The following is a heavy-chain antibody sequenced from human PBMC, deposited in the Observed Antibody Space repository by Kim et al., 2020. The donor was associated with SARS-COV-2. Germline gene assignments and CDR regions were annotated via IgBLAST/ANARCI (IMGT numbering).Heavy chain of an antibody. Sequence: SVKVSCKASGGTFSSYAISWVRQAPGQGLEWMGGIIPIFGTANYAQKFQGRVTITADESTSTAYMELSSLRSEDTAVYYCAREAPDIVVVPAAYYYYYGMDVRGQGTTVTVSS. J-gene: IGHJ6*02. D-gene: IGHD2-2*01. CDR2: IIPIFGTA. V-gene: IGHV1-69*13. CDR1: GGTFSSYA. CDR3: AREAPDIVVVPAAYYYYYGMDV.